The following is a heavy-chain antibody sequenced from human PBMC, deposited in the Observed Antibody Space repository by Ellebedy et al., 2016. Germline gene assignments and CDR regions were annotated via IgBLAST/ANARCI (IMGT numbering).Heavy chain of an antibody. CDR3: ARDNSRKDDY. V-gene: IGHV3-7*03. J-gene: IGHJ4*02. Sequence: GGSLRLSCAASGFTFSNFAMSWVRQVPGKGLEWVANINADGSLKNYADSVKGRFTISRDNAKNSLFLQMNSLRVEDTAVYYCARDNSRKDDYWGQGTLVTVSS. CDR2: INADGSLK. CDR1: GFTFSNFA. D-gene: IGHD6-13*01.